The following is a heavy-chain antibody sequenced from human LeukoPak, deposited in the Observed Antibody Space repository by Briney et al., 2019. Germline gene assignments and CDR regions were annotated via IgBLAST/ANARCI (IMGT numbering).Heavy chain of an antibody. J-gene: IGHJ4*02. Sequence: GGSLRLSCAASGITVSSNYMSWVRQAPRKGLEWVSLIYSDGSTYYADSVKGRFTISRDNSKNTVYLQMSSLRVEDTAVYYCFNYAYWGQGTLVTVSS. CDR2: IYSDGST. V-gene: IGHV3-66*01. CDR3: FNYAY. D-gene: IGHD3-16*01. CDR1: GITVSSNY.